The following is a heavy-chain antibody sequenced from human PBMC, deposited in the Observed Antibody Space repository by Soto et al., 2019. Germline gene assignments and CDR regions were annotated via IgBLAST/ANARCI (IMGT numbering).Heavy chain of an antibody. CDR2: ISAGGSST. V-gene: IGHV3-23*01. CDR3: VKGGSDWYRTYFDY. Sequence: EVQLLESGGGLVQPGGSLKLSSAASGFTFSTYAMSWVRQAPGKGLEWVSTISAGGSSTYYADSVKGRFTISRDNSKNPLWLQMNSLRAEDTAVYYCVKGGSDWYRTYFDYWGQGTLVTVSS. J-gene: IGHJ4*02. CDR1: GFTFSTYA. D-gene: IGHD6-19*01.